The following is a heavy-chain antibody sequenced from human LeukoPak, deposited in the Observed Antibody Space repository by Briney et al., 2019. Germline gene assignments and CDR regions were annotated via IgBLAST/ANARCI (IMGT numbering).Heavy chain of an antibody. CDR3: ARMQWPTGGTNFDY. D-gene: IGHD6-19*01. Sequence: SETLSLTCAVYGGSFSGYYWSWIRQPPGKGLEWIGEINHSGSTNYNPSLKSRVTISVDTSKNQFSLKLSSVTAADTAVYYCARMQWPTGGTNFDYWGQGTLVTVSS. CDR2: INHSGST. J-gene: IGHJ4*02. CDR1: GGSFSGYY. V-gene: IGHV4-34*01.